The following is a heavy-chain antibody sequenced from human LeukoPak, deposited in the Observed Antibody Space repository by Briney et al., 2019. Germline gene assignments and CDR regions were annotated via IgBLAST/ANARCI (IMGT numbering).Heavy chain of an antibody. CDR3: AKAPGGYNWNWAFDY. D-gene: IGHD1-7*01. Sequence: GGSLRLSCAASGFTFSSYAMGSVRQPPGKGLEWVSAISGSGGSTYYADSVKGRFTISRDNSKNTLYLQMNGLGAEDTAVYYCAKAPGGYNWNWAFDYWGQGTLVTVSS. J-gene: IGHJ4*02. CDR1: GFTFSSYA. V-gene: IGHV3-23*01. CDR2: ISGSGGST.